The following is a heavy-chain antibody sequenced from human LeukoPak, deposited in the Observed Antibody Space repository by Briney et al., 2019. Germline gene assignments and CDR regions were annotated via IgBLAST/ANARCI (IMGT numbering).Heavy chain of an antibody. D-gene: IGHD3-22*01. CDR2: ISSSSSYI. V-gene: IGHV3-21*01. Sequence: GGSLRLSCAVSGFTFRSYSMNWVRQAPGKGLEWVSSISSSSSYIYYADSVKGRFTISRDNAKNSLYLQMNSLRAEDTAVYYCARGTSSDTMIVVVLDAFDIWGQGTMVTVSS. CDR1: GFTFRSYS. CDR3: ARGTSSDTMIVVVLDAFDI. J-gene: IGHJ3*02.